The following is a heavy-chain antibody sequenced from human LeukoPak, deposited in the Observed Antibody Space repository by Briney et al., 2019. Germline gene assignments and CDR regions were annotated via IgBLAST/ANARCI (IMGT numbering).Heavy chain of an antibody. CDR2: IYYSGST. Sequence: SETLSLTCTVSGGSISSYYWSWIRQPPGKGLEWIGYIYYSGSTNYNPSLKSRVTISVDASKNQFSLKLSSVTAADTAVYYCARALSSSWYRGDAFDIWGQGTMVTVSS. D-gene: IGHD6-13*01. J-gene: IGHJ3*02. V-gene: IGHV4-59*01. CDR1: GGSISSYY. CDR3: ARALSSSWYRGDAFDI.